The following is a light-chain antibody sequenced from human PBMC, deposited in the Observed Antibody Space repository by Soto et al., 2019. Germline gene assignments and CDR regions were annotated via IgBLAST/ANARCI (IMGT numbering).Light chain of an antibody. CDR2: GAS. Sequence: ETVLTKSPCTLSLSPGERATLSGRASQTIRSNYLAWYRQTPGQAPRLLIYGASNRATGIADRFSGSGSGTDFTLIISRLEPEDFALYYWQQDGSSPWKFVQGTKVEIK. V-gene: IGKV3-20*01. CDR3: QQDGSSPWK. CDR1: QTIRSNY. J-gene: IGKJ1*01.